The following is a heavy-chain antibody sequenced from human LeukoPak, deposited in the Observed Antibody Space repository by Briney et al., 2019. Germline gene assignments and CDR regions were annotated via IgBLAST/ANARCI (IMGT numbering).Heavy chain of an antibody. CDR2: ISSSGSTI. Sequence: GGSLRLSCAASGFTFSSYEMNWVRQAPGKGLEWVSYISSSGSTIYYADSVKSRFTISRDNAKNSLYLQMNSLRAEDTAVYYCARERGYYDSSDYWGQGTLVTVSS. CDR3: ARERGYYDSSDY. V-gene: IGHV3-48*03. J-gene: IGHJ4*02. D-gene: IGHD3-22*01. CDR1: GFTFSSYE.